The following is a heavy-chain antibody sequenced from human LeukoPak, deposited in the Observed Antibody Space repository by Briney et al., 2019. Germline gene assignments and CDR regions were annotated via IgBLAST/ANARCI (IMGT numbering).Heavy chain of an antibody. D-gene: IGHD3-9*01. Sequence: AGSLRRTCAVSGFSFGTAWMSCVRQVTGKGLEWVGGIKSKTAGGMTDYAAPVKGSCTILTDASNNTPYLQMISLQTEDTAVFFFKQKTAYDILTGYYNKDYWGQGTLVTVSS. J-gene: IGHJ4*02. CDR1: GFSFGTAW. CDR3: KQKTAYDILTGYYNKDY. V-gene: IGHV3-15*01. CDR2: IKSKTAGGMT.